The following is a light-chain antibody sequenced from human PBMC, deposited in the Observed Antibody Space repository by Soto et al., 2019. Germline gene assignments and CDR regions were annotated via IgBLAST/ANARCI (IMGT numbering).Light chain of an antibody. CDR2: KTS. CDR3: QQYNTYPGT. J-gene: IGKJ1*01. CDR1: QSIRRW. V-gene: IGKV1-5*03. Sequence: DIQMTQSPSTLSGSVGDRGTIACGAGQSIRRWWAWYEQTPGKAPKLHIYKTSILEDRVPSRFSGSGSGTEFTLTISSLQPDDFATYYCQQYNTYPGTFGQGTKLDNK.